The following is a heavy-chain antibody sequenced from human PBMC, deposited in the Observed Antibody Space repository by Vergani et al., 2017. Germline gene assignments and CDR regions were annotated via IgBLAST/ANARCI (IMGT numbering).Heavy chain of an antibody. CDR1: GITFWKFG. CDR2: ISWNSGAV. V-gene: IGHV3-9*01. J-gene: IGHJ6*02. CDR3: ARVVSYGSGSYSYGMDV. D-gene: IGHD3-10*01. Sequence: EVDLVESGGGLAQPGGSLRLSCEASGITFWKFGMHWVRQGPGKGLEWVSGISWNSGAVDYADSVRGRFTISRDNAKNSLFLEMNSLRFEDTAVYYCARVVSYGSGSYSYGMDVWGQGTTVTVSS.